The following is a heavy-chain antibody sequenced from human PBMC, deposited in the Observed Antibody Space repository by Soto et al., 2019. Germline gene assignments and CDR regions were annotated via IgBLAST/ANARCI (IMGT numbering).Heavy chain of an antibody. CDR3: ARQPVASTTFFDY. D-gene: IGHD6-19*01. Sequence: QVQLVQSGAEVKNPGASVKVSCKASGYTFTSYGISWLRQAPGQGLEWMGWISAYNGNTNYAQKLQGRVTMTTDTSTVTAYVELRSLRSDDTAVYYWARQPVASTTFFDYWGQGALVTVSS. V-gene: IGHV1-18*01. CDR1: GYTFTSYG. CDR2: ISAYNGNT. J-gene: IGHJ4*02.